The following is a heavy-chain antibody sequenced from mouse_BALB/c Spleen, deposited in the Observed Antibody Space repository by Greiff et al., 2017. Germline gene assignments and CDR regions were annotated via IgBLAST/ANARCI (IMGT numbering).Heavy chain of an antibody. CDR2: IWSGGST. J-gene: IGHJ4*01. D-gene: IGHD6-1*01. CDR3: ARALFLGYAMDY. CDR1: GFSLTSYG. Sequence: VMLVESGPGLVQPSQSLSITCTVSGFSLTSYGVHWVRQSPGKGLEWLGVIWSGGSTDYNAAFISRLSISKDNSKSQVFFKMNSLQANDTAIYYCARALFLGYAMDYWGQGTSVTVSS. V-gene: IGHV2-2*02.